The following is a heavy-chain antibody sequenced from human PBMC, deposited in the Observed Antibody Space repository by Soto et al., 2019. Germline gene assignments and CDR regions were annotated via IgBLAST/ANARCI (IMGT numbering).Heavy chain of an antibody. CDR3: ARDGDRCTSTRCSPWPDTHFDL. CDR2: ISPYIGNT. J-gene: IGHJ2*01. V-gene: IGHV1-18*01. CDR1: GYTFTNYG. D-gene: IGHD2-2*01. Sequence: QVQLVQSGDEVKKPGASVKVSCKASGYTFTNYGISWVRQAPGQGLEWMGWISPYIGNTKYPQKLQGRVTMTTDTSTRTSYMELRSLRSDDTAVYFCARDGDRCTSTRCSPWPDTHFDLWGRGTLVTVSS.